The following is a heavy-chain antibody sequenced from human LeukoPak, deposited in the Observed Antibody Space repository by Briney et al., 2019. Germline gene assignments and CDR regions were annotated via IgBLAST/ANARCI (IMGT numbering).Heavy chain of an antibody. CDR2: ISYDGSNK. D-gene: IGHD3-22*01. CDR1: GFTFSSYA. V-gene: IGHV3-30-3*01. Sequence: GGSLRLSCAASGFTFSSYAMHWVRQAPGKGLEWVAVISYDGSNKYYADSVKGRFTISRDNSKNTLYLQMNSLRAEDTAVYYCARDRAPYYYDSSPFDYWGQGTLVTVSS. CDR3: ARDRAPYYYDSSPFDY. J-gene: IGHJ4*02.